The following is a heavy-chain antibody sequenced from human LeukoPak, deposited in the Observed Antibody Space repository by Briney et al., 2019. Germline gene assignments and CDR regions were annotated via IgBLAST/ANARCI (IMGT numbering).Heavy chain of an antibody. J-gene: IGHJ4*02. CDR1: EFTFSNYW. D-gene: IGHD2-15*01. CDR3: ARGRPYCSGASCRLYFDL. CDR2: VQKDGSEE. V-gene: IGHV3-7*01. Sequence: GGSLRLSCVASEFTFSNYWMSWVRQAPGKGLEWVANVQKDGSEEYYVDSVKGRFTISRDNAKNSLYLQMNSLRADDTAVYHCARGRPYCSGASCRLYFDLWGQGTLVTVSS.